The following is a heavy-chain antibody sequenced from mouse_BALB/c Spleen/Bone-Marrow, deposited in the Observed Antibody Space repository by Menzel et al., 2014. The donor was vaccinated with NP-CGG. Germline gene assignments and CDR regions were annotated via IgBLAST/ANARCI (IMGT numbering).Heavy chain of an antibody. Sequence: QVQLQQSGAELVKPGASVKLSCKASGYTFTNYYMYWVKQRPGQGLEWIGEINPSNGGTNFNEKFKSTATLTVDESSSTVYMQLSSLTSEDSAVYYCTQLGRFAYWGQGTLVTVSA. CDR2: INPSNGGT. J-gene: IGHJ3*01. D-gene: IGHD4-1*02. CDR3: TQLGRFAY. V-gene: IGHV1S81*02. CDR1: GYTFTNYY.